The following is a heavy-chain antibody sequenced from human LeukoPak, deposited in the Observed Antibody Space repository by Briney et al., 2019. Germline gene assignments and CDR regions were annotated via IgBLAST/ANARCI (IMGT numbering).Heavy chain of an antibody. CDR3: ARATYDSSAVDAFDI. D-gene: IGHD3-22*01. J-gene: IGHJ3*02. CDR2: TNTAGNTI. Sequence: MSGGSLRLSCAASGFTFRDYFISWIRQAPGKGLEWVAYTNTAGNTIYYADSMKGRFTISRHNAKNSLYLQMHTLRAEDTAVYYCARATYDSSAVDAFDIWGQGTMVTVSP. CDR1: GFTFRDYF. V-gene: IGHV3-11*01.